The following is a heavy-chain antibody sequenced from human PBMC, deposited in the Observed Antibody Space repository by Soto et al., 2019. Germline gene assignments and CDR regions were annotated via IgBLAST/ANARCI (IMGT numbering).Heavy chain of an antibody. CDR3: ARGKKGYIWGSYRYTYNWFDP. CDR2: INHSGST. CDR1: GGSFSGYY. V-gene: IGHV4-34*01. Sequence: SETLSLTCAVYGGSFSGYYWSWIRQPPGKGLEWIGEINHSGSTNYNPSLKSRVTISVDTSKNQFSLKLSSVTAADTAVYYCARGKKGYIWGSYRYTYNWFDPWGQGTLVTVS. D-gene: IGHD3-16*02. J-gene: IGHJ5*02.